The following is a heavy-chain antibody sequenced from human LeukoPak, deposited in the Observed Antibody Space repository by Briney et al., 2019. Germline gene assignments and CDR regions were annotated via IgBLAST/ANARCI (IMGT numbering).Heavy chain of an antibody. V-gene: IGHV1-18*01. CDR1: GYTFTSYG. Sequence: ASVKVSCKASGYTFTSYGISWVRQAPGQGLEWMGWINAYNGNTNYAQKLQGRVTMTTDTSTSTAYMELRSLRSDDTAVYYCAREGATIFGVVIIPYYYYGMDVWGQGTTVTVSS. D-gene: IGHD3-3*01. J-gene: IGHJ6*02. CDR3: AREGATIFGVVIIPYYYYGMDV. CDR2: INAYNGNT.